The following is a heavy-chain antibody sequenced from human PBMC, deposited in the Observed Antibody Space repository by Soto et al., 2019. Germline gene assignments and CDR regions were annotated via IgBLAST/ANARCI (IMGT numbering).Heavy chain of an antibody. V-gene: IGHV3-33*01. J-gene: IGHJ6*03. CDR3: ARDSGGDYHNYYMDV. Sequence: QMQLVESGGGVVQPGTSLRLSCAASGFTFSNYAMHWVRQAPGKGLEWVTIIWYDGSDKNYGDSVKGRFTISRDNSKNTLYLQMNSLRVEDTAVYYCARDSGGDYHNYYMDVWGNGPTVTVSS. D-gene: IGHD4-17*01. CDR2: IWYDGSDK. CDR1: GFTFSNYA.